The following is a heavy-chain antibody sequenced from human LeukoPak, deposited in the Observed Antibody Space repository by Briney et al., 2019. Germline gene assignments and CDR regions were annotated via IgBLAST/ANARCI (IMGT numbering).Heavy chain of an antibody. J-gene: IGHJ4*02. D-gene: IGHD6-19*01. CDR3: ARVGSRGWYKDQIYFDY. CDR2: INPNSGGT. V-gene: IGHV1-2*02. CDR1: GYTFTGYY. Sequence: ASVKVSCKASGYTFTGYYMPWVRQAPGQGLEWMGWINPNSGGTNYAQKFQGRVTMTRDTSISTAYMELSRLRSDDTAVYYCARVGSRGWYKDQIYFDYWGQGTLVTVSS.